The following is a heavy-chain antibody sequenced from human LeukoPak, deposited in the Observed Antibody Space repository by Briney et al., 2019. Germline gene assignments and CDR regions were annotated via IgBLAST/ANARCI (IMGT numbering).Heavy chain of an antibody. D-gene: IGHD6-19*01. CDR3: VGGSGWLPDF. V-gene: IGHV3-7*01. Sequence: PGGSLTLSCPASGFIFSTHWMNWVRQAPGKGLDGVAIIKGDGSETLYVECVKGRFTISRDKTKSQLYLLTNSLRAEDTAVYYCVGGSGWLPDFWGRGVMVTVSS. CDR2: IKGDGSET. J-gene: IGHJ4*02. CDR1: GFIFSTHW.